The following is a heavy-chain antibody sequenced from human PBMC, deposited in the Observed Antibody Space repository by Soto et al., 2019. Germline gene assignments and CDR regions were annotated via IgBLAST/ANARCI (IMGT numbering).Heavy chain of an antibody. D-gene: IGHD1-7*01. CDR2: VSTDVNNK. CDR1: GVTFSLFT. Sequence: QVQLRESGGGVVQPGRSLRLSCAASGVTFSLFTLHWVRQPPGKGLDWVAVVSTDVNNKFYASSVKGRFTISRDNSKNTMYLQMNNLSPEDTAVYYCARGNLDVWGQGTTVTVSS. CDR3: ARGNLDV. J-gene: IGHJ6*02. V-gene: IGHV3-30-3*01.